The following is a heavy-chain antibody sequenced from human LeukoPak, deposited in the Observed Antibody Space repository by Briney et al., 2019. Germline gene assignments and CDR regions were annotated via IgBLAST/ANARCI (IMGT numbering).Heavy chain of an antibody. J-gene: IGHJ4*02. V-gene: IGHV3-21*01. D-gene: IGHD3-10*01. CDR3: ARDTHYGSGSYYNMGALGFDY. CDR1: GFTFSSYS. Sequence: PGGSLRLSCAASGFTFSSYSMNWVRQAPGKGLEWVSSISSSSSYIYYADSVKGRFTISRDNAKNSLHLQMNSLRAEDTAVYYCARDTHYGSGSYYNMGALGFDYWGQGTLVTVSS. CDR2: ISSSSSYI.